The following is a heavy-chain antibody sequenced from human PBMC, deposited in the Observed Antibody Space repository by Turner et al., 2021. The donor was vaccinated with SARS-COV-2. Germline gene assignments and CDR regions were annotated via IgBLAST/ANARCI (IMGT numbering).Heavy chain of an antibody. CDR2: IYSGGST. J-gene: IGHJ6*02. CDR1: GVTVSSNY. Sequence: EVQLVESGGGLIQTGGSLRLSCAASGVTVSSNYMSWVRQDPGKGLEWVSVIYSGGSTYYADSVKGRFTISRNNSKNTLYLQMNSLRAEDTAVYYCARDLMEVGGMDVWGQGTTVTVSS. D-gene: IGHD3-3*01. CDR3: ARDLMEVGGMDV. V-gene: IGHV3-53*01.